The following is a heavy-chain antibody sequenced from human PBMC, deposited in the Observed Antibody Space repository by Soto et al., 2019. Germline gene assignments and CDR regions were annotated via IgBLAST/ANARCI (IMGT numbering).Heavy chain of an antibody. CDR2: INHSGST. D-gene: IGHD6-6*01. CDR3: ARGTDSSSSHFDY. J-gene: IGHJ4*02. Sequence: SETLSLTCGVYGGSFSGYYWSWIRQPPGKGLEWIGEINHSGSTNYNPSLKSRVTISVDTSKNQFSLKLSSVTAADTAVYYCARGTDSSSSHFDYWGQGTLVTVSS. V-gene: IGHV4-34*01. CDR1: GGSFSGYY.